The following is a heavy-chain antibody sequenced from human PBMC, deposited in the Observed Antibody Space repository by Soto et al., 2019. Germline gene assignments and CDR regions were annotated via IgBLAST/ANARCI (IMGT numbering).Heavy chain of an antibody. CDR2: ISYDGSNK. D-gene: IGHD3-10*02. CDR1: GFTFSSYG. CDR3: VADYVATDTFDI. J-gene: IGHJ3*02. V-gene: IGHV3-30*03. Sequence: GGSLRLSCAASGFTFSSYGMHWVRQAPGKGLEWVAAISYDGSNKYYADSVKGRFTISRGTSKNTLYLQMNSLRAEDTAMYYCVADYVATDTFDIWGQGTMVTVSS.